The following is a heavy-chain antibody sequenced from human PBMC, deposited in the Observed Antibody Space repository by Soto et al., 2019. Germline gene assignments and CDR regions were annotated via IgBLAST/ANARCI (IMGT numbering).Heavy chain of an antibody. CDR1: GGSISSYY. Sequence: SETLSLTCTVSGGSISSYYWSWIRQPPGKGLEWIGYIYYSGSTNYNPSLKSRVTISVDTSKNQFSLKLSSVTAADTAVYYCARHHDYGDYFDYWGQGTLVTVSS. J-gene: IGHJ4*02. CDR3: ARHHDYGDYFDY. CDR2: IYYSGST. V-gene: IGHV4-59*08. D-gene: IGHD4-17*01.